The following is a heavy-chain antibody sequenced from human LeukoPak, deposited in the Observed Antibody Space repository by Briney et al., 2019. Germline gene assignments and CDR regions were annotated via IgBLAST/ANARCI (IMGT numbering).Heavy chain of an antibody. J-gene: IGHJ4*02. V-gene: IGHV3-53*01. CDR3: ASGQAVAGKGDY. Sequence: GGSLRLSCAASGFTVSSNYMSWVRQAPGKGLGWVSVIYSGGSTYYADSVKGRFTISRDNSKNTLYLQMNSLRAEDTAVYYCASGQAVAGKGDYWGQGTLVTVSS. CDR1: GFTVSSNY. D-gene: IGHD6-19*01. CDR2: IYSGGST.